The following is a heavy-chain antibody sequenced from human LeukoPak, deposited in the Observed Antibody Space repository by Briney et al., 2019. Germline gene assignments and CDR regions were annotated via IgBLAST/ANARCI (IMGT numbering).Heavy chain of an antibody. CDR2: IIPIFGTA. CDR3: ARCRWIRGYNDAFDI. V-gene: IGHV1-69*06. Sequence: ASVKVSCKASGGTFSSYAISWVRQAPGQGLEWMGGIIPIFGTANYAQKFQGRVTITADKSTSTAYMELSSLRSEDTAVYYCARCRWIRGYNDAFDIWGQGTMVTVSS. D-gene: IGHD5-12*01. CDR1: GGTFSSYA. J-gene: IGHJ3*02.